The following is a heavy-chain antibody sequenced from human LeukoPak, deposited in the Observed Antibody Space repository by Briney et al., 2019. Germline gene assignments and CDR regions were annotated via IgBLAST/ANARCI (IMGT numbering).Heavy chain of an antibody. V-gene: IGHV4-4*07. J-gene: IGHJ4*02. CDR2: IYTSGST. CDR1: GGSISSYY. D-gene: IGHD2-2*01. Sequence: ASETLFLTCTVSGGSISSYYWSWIRQPAGKGLEWIGRIYTSGSTNYNPSLKSRVTMSVDTSKNQFSLKLSSVTAADTAVYYCARVDQLTSFDYWGQGTLVTVSS. CDR3: ARVDQLTSFDY.